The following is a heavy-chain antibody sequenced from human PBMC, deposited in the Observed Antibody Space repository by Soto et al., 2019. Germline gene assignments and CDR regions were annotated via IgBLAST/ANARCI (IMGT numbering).Heavy chain of an antibody. V-gene: IGHV1-2*02. CDR2: INPNSGGT. Sequence: QVQLVQSGAEVKKPGASVKVSCKASGYTFTGYYMHWVRQAPGQGLEWMGWINPNSGGTNYAQKLQGRVTMTRDTSISTAYMELSRLRSDDTAVYYCARSEYSSGWYKDYWGQGTLVTVSS. J-gene: IGHJ4*02. CDR3: ARSEYSSGWYKDY. CDR1: GYTFTGYY. D-gene: IGHD6-19*01.